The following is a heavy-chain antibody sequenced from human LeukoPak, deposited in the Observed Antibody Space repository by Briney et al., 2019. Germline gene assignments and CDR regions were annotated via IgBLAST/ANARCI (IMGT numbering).Heavy chain of an antibody. CDR2: ISAYNGNT. CDR3: ARWSGLAVAGDFDY. CDR1: GYTFTSYG. J-gene: IGHJ4*02. Sequence: GASVKVSCKASGYTFTSYGISWVRQAPGQGLEWMGWISAYNGNTNYAQKLQGRVTMTTDTSTSTAYMELRSLRSDDTAVYYCARWSGLAVAGDFDYWGQGTLVTVSS. D-gene: IGHD6-19*01. V-gene: IGHV1-18*01.